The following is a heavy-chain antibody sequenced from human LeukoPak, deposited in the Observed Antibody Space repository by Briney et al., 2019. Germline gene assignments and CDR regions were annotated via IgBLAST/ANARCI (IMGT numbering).Heavy chain of an antibody. V-gene: IGHV1-69*13. CDR1: GGTFSSYA. CDR3: ARGPRPLHYYDSSGYYQGLDY. CDR2: IIPIFGTA. D-gene: IGHD3-22*01. Sequence: SVKVSCKASGGTFSSYAISWVRQAPGQGLEWMGGIIPIFGTANYAQKFQGRVTITADESTSTAYMELSSLRSEDTAVYYRARGPRPLHYYDSSGYYQGLDYWGQGTLVTVSS. J-gene: IGHJ4*02.